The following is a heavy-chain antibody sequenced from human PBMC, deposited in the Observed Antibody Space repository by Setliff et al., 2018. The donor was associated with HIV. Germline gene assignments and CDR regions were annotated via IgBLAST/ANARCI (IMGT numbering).Heavy chain of an antibody. CDR3: VRDRTGLGDY. J-gene: IGHJ4*02. D-gene: IGHD3-9*01. V-gene: IGHV3-7*01. Sequence: GGSLRLSCVASRFTFSSYWMSWVRQAPGKGLEWVANIKQDGRERYYVDSVKGRFTISRDNAKKSLYLQMDSLRAEDAAVYYCVRDRTGLGDYWGQGTLVTVSS. CDR2: IKQDGRER. CDR1: RFTFSSYW.